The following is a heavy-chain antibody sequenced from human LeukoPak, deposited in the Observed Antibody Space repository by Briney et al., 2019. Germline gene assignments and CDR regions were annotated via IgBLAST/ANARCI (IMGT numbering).Heavy chain of an antibody. Sequence: QPGGSLRLSYAASGLTFTNFQMNLVRQAPGKTLEWVSSIDSSGSTIYYGDSVKGRFTISRDNAKNSLDLQMDSLRAEDTAVYYCATGSLPGGFDHWGQGTLVTVSS. CDR2: IDSSGSTI. CDR1: GLTFTNFQ. V-gene: IGHV3-48*03. CDR3: ATGSLPGGFDH. J-gene: IGHJ4*02. D-gene: IGHD1-14*01.